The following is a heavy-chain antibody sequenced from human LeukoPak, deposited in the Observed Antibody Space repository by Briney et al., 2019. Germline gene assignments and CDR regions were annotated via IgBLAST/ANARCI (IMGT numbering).Heavy chain of an antibody. CDR3: ARESNTSSLVFDQ. CDR1: GGSMSNYY. Sequence: SETLSLTCTVSGGSMSNYYWTWIRQPPGKGLEWIGYIYYSGSTNYNPSLKSRVTISVDTSKNQFSLKLSSVTAADAAVYYCARESNTSSLVFDQWGQGTLVTVSS. CDR2: IYYSGST. V-gene: IGHV4-59*12. J-gene: IGHJ4*02. D-gene: IGHD6-13*01.